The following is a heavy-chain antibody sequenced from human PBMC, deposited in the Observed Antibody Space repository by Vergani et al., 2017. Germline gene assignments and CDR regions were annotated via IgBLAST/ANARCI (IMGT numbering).Heavy chain of an antibody. D-gene: IGHD4-17*01. V-gene: IGHV5-51*01. CDR1: GYSFTSYW. CDR2: IYPGDSDT. Sequence: EVQLVPSGAEVKKPGESLKISCKGSGYSFTSYWIGWVRQMPGKGLEWMGIIYPGDSDTRYSPSFQGQVTISAAKYISTAYLQWSSLKASDTSMYYCPRPTSTVKEYFDLWGRGTLVTVSS. CDR3: PRPTSTVKEYFDL. J-gene: IGHJ2*01.